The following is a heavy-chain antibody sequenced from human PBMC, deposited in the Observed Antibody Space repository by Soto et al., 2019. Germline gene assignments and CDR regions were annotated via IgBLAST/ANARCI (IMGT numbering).Heavy chain of an antibody. CDR1: GGSISSSSYY. J-gene: IGHJ5*02. D-gene: IGHD6-13*01. CDR3: ARKTSIAAAGECFDP. V-gene: IGHV4-39*01. Sequence: SETPSLTCTVSGGSISSSSYYWGWIRQPPGKGLEWIGSIYYSGSTYYNPSLKSRVTISVDTSKNQFSLKLSSVTAADTAVYYCARKTSIAAAGECFDPWGQGTLVTVSS. CDR2: IYYSGST.